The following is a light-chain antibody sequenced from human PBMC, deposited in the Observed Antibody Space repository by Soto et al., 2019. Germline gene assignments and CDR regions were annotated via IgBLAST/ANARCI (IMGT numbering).Light chain of an antibody. CDR3: QQSYSIPLT. Sequence: DIQITQSPSSLSASVGDRVTITCRASETISSYLSWYQQKPGKAPNLLIYAATDLQSGVPSRFSGSGSGTEFTLTINSLQPEDFATYYCQQSYSIPLTFGQGTRLEIK. CDR2: AAT. CDR1: ETISSY. J-gene: IGKJ5*01. V-gene: IGKV1-39*01.